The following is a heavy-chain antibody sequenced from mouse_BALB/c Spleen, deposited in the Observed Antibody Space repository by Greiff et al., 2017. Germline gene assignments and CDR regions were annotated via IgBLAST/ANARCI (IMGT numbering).Heavy chain of an antibody. CDR1: GFTFSDYY. CDR2: ISDGGSYT. Sequence: DVMLVESGGGLVKPGGSLKLSCAASGFTFSDYYMYWVRQTPEKRLEWVATISDGGSYTYYPDSVKGRFTISRDNAKNNLYLQMSSLKSEDTAMYYCAYGSSPFAYWGQGTLVTVSA. CDR3: AYGSSPFAY. J-gene: IGHJ3*01. V-gene: IGHV5-4*02. D-gene: IGHD1-1*01.